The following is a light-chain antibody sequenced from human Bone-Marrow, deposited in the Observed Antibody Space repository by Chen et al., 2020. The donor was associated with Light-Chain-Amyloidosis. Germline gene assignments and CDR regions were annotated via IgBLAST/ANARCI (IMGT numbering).Light chain of an antibody. CDR3: QVWDRGSDRPV. V-gene: IGLV3-21*02. J-gene: IGLJ3*02. CDR2: DDS. Sequence: YVLTQPSSVSVAPGQTATLACGGNNMGSTSVHWYQQTPGQAPLLVDYDDSDRPSGIPGRFSGSTSGKTATLTISRVEAGDEDDYYRQVWDRGSDRPVFGGGTKLTVL. CDR1: NMGSTS.